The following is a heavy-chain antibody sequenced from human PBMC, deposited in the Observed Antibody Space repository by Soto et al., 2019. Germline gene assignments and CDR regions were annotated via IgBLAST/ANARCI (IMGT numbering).Heavy chain of an antibody. CDR2: ITRSSSTM. CDR1: GFSFSSYT. Sequence: GGSLRLSCAASGFSFSSYTMNWVRQAPGKGLDLILFITRSSSTMYYRDSVKGRFTISRDNAKTSLYLQMNSLRVEDSAVYYCARGREYCSGDNCYETGSDYWGQGTLVTVSS. V-gene: IGHV3-48*01. CDR3: ARGREYCSGDNCYETGSDY. D-gene: IGHD2-15*01. J-gene: IGHJ4*02.